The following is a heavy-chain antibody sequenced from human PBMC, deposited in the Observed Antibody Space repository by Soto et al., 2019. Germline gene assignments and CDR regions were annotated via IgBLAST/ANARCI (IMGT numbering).Heavy chain of an antibody. CDR1: GFTFSSYA. Sequence: QVQLVESGGGVVQPGRSLRLSCAASGFTFSSYAMHWVRQAPGKGLEWVAVISYDGSNKYYADSVRGRFTISRDNSKNPLYLQMNSLRAEDTAVYYCARDRVAVAGTGDYYYGMDVWGQGTTVTVSS. CDR2: ISYDGSNK. CDR3: ARDRVAVAGTGDYYYGMDV. D-gene: IGHD6-19*01. J-gene: IGHJ6*02. V-gene: IGHV3-30-3*01.